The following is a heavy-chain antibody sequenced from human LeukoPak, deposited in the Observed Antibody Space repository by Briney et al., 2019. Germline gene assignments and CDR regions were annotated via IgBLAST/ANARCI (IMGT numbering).Heavy chain of an antibody. J-gene: IGHJ5*02. CDR2: IIPIFGTA. Sequence: SVKVSCKASGGTFSSYAISWVRQAPGQGLEWMGGIIPIFGTANCAQKFQGRVTITTDESTSTAYMELSSLRSEDTAVYYCARDKNGYCSSTSCYIRAGWFDPWGQGTLVTVSS. CDR1: GGTFSSYA. D-gene: IGHD2-2*02. CDR3: ARDKNGYCSSTSCYIRAGWFDP. V-gene: IGHV1-69*05.